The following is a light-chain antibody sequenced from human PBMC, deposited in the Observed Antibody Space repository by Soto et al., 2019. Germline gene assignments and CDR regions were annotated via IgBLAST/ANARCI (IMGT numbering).Light chain of an antibody. CDR1: QSVSSY. Sequence: EIVLTQSPATLSLSPGERATLSCRASQSVSSYLAWYQQKPGQVPRLVIYDASNRATGIPGRFSGGGSGTDFTLTISSLEPEDFGVYYCQQRSSWPRTFGQGTKVEIK. CDR2: DAS. J-gene: IGKJ1*01. V-gene: IGKV3-11*01. CDR3: QQRSSWPRT.